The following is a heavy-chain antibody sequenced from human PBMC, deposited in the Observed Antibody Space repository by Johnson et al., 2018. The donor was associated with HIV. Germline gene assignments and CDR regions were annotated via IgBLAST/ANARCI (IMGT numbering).Heavy chain of an antibody. CDR2: LNWNGGST. Sequence: VQLVESGGGVVRPGGSLRLSCAASGFTFDDYGMSWVRQAPGKGLEWVSGLNWNGGSTGYADSVKGRFTISRDNAKNSLYLQMNSLRAEDTALYYCARDLVDAVIVVFGAFDIWGQGTMVTVSS. CDR3: ARDLVDAVIVVFGAFDI. V-gene: IGHV3-20*04. D-gene: IGHD3-22*01. CDR1: GFTFDDYG. J-gene: IGHJ3*02.